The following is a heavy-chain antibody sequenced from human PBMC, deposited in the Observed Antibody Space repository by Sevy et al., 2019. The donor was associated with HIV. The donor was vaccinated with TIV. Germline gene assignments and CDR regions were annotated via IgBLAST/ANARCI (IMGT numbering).Heavy chain of an antibody. CDR1: GGSFSGYY. V-gene: IGHV4-59*01. Sequence: ETLSLACTVSGGSFSGYYWSWIRQPPGKGLEWIGYIYDSGRTNYNPSLKSRVTISVDTSKKQFSLKLNSVTAADTAVYYCARSLNHYDSSGYQMGFDYWGQGTLVTVSS. CDR3: ARSLNHYDSSGYQMGFDY. D-gene: IGHD3-22*01. J-gene: IGHJ4*02. CDR2: IYDSGRT.